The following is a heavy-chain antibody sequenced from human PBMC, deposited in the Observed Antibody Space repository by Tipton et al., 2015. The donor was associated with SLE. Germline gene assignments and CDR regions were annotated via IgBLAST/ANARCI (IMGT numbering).Heavy chain of an antibody. Sequence: TLSLTCTVSGGSMSSILAHWAWIRQPPGKGLEWVGSIYSTGSTFSNPSLKSRVSVSMDTSQNQFSLTLTSMTAAETAVYYCAKRSNASPLDSWGLGILVTVSS. CDR2: IYSTGST. D-gene: IGHD2-2*01. CDR3: AKRSNASPLDS. V-gene: IGHV4-39*07. J-gene: IGHJ4*02. CDR1: GGSMSSILAH.